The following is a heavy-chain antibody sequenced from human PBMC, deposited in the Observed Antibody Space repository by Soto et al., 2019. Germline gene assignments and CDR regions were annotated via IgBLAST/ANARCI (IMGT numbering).Heavy chain of an antibody. V-gene: IGHV3-72*01. J-gene: IGHJ6*02. CDR1: GLIFSDYH. CDR2: IRRKANSYTT. D-gene: IGHD6-19*01. Sequence: EVQLVESGGGLVQPGGSLRLSCAASGLIFSDYHMDWVRQAPGKGLEWVGRIRRKANSYTTEYAASVKGRFTISRDDSTKSLYLQMKSLKSEDTAVYYCAMLGGWSGGSSGMDVWGQGTTVTVSS. CDR3: AMLGGWSGGSSGMDV.